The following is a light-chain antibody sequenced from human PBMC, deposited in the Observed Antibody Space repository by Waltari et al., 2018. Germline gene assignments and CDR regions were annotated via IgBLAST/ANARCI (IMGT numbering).Light chain of an antibody. Sequence: SYDLTQPLSVSVALGQTARITCGGNNIGGKNVHWYQQKPGQAPLLVIYRDKKRPSGIPERFPGSNSEKTATLTITGAQGADEADYYCQVWDSSTAVFGGGTQLTVL. CDR2: RDK. CDR1: NIGGKN. V-gene: IGLV3-9*01. J-gene: IGLJ7*01. CDR3: QVWDSSTAV.